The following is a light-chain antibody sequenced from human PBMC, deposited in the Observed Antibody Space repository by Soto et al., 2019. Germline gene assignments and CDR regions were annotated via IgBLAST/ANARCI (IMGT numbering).Light chain of an antibody. J-gene: IGKJ5*01. CDR3: QQRSNWPPT. Sequence: EIVLTQSPATLSLSPGERATLSCRASQSVSSYLAWYKQKPGQAPRLLIYDASNRATGIQARFSGSGSGTVFTLTISSLEPEDFAVYYWQQRSNWPPTFGQGTRLEIK. CDR1: QSVSSY. CDR2: DAS. V-gene: IGKV3-11*01.